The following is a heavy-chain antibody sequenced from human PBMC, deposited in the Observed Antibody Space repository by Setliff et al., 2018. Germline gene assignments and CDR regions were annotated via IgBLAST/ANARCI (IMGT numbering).Heavy chain of an antibody. CDR1: GYIFSSYG. V-gene: IGHV1-18*01. CDR2: ISSYNSDVT. D-gene: IGHD2-15*01. Sequence: ASVKVSCKASGYIFSSYGISWVRQAPGQGLEWMGWISSYNSDVTNYAQRFQGRITMTTNTSTSVAYMDLRGLRSDDTAIYYCAISTLSICSGGSCPNVFDVWGPGTMVTVSS. J-gene: IGHJ3*01. CDR3: AISTLSICSGGSCPNVFDV.